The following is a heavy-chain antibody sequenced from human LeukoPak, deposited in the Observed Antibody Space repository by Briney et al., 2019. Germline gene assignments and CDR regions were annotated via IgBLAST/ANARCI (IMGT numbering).Heavy chain of an antibody. CDR2: IYPGDSDT. CDR1: GYSFTSYW. D-gene: IGHD2-15*01. J-gene: IGHJ4*02. Sequence: GESLKISCKGSGYSFTSYWIGWARQMPGKGLEWMGIIYPGDSDTRYSPSFQGQVTISADKSISTAYLQWSSLKASDTAMYYCARLDVRDIVVVVAATAFDYWGQGTLVTVSS. V-gene: IGHV5-51*01. CDR3: ARLDVRDIVVVVAATAFDY.